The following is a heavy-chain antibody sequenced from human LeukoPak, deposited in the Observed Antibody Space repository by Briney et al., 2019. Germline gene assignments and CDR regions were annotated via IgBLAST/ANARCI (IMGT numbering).Heavy chain of an antibody. J-gene: IGHJ3*02. CDR1: GGSISSSSYY. CDR2: IYYSGST. V-gene: IGHV4-39*07. CDR3: ARRPGSGWYNDAFDI. Sequence: PSETLSLTCTVSGGSISSSSYYWGWIRQPPGKGLEWIGSIYYSGSTYYNPSLKSRVTISVDTSKNQFSLKLSSVTAADTAVYYCARRPGSGWYNDAFDIWGQGTMVTVSS. D-gene: IGHD6-19*01.